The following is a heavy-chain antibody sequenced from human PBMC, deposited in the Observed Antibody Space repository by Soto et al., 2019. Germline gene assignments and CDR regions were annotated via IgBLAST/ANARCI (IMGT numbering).Heavy chain of an antibody. CDR1: GFTFSNYA. CDR3: AKRGRGAVAFDY. J-gene: IGHJ4*02. CDR2: ISGSGGST. V-gene: IGHV3-23*01. Sequence: EVQLLESGGGLVQPGGSLRLSCAASGFTFSNYAMSWVRQAPGKGLDWVSTISGSGGSTYYADSVKGRFTVSRDNSKTTLYLQINSLRVEDTAIYYCAKRGRGAVAFDYWGQGTLVTVSS. D-gene: IGHD6-19*01.